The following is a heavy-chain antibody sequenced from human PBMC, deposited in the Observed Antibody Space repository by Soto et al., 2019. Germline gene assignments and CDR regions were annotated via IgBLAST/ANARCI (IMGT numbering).Heavy chain of an antibody. CDR1: GFTFSSYS. CDR2: ISSSSSTI. D-gene: IGHD3-10*01. J-gene: IGHJ3*02. Sequence: EVQLVESGGGLVQPGGSLRLSCAASGFTFSSYSMNWVRQAPGKGLEWVSYISSSSSTIYYADSVKGRFTISRDNAKNSLYLQMNSLRAEDTAVYYCARIWFGDSARKSQNAFDIWGQGTMVTVSS. CDR3: ARIWFGDSARKSQNAFDI. V-gene: IGHV3-48*01.